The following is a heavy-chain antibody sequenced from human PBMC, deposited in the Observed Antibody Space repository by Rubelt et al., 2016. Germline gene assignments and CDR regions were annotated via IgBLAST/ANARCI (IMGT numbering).Heavy chain of an antibody. CDR2: INHSGST. CDR1: GGSFSGYY. CDR3: ARGIRYGDLPRDAFDI. J-gene: IGHJ3*02. V-gene: IGHV4-34*01. Sequence: QVQLQQWGAGLLKPSETLSLTCAVYGGSFSGYYWSWIRQPPGKGLEWIGEINHSGSTNYNPSPKSRVTISVDTSKNQFSLILSSVTAADTAVYYCARGIRYGDLPRDAFDIWGQGTMVTVSS. D-gene: IGHD4-17*01.